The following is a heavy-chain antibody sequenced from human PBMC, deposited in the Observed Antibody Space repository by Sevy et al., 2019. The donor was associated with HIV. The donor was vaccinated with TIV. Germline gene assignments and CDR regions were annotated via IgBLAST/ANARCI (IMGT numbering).Heavy chain of an antibody. CDR3: AREKQTMVRGGGFDP. D-gene: IGHD3-10*01. CDR1: GYTFTSYG. Sequence: ASVKVSCKASGYTFTSYGISWVRQAPGQGLEWMGWISAYNGNTNYAQKLQGRVTMTTDTSTTTAYMELRSLRSDDTAVYYCAREKQTMVRGGGFDPWGQGTLVTVSS. J-gene: IGHJ5*02. V-gene: IGHV1-18*01. CDR2: ISAYNGNT.